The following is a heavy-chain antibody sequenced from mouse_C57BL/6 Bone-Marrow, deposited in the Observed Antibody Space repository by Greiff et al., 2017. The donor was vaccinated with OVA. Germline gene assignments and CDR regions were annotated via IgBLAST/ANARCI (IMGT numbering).Heavy chain of an antibody. CDR1: GYTFTDYE. Sequence: VQLQESGAELVRPGASVTLSCKASGYTFTDYEMHWVKQTPVHGLEWIGAIDPETGGTAYNQKFKGKAILTADKSSSTAYMELRSLASEDSAVYYCSNWDDAMDYWGQGTSVTVSS. CDR2: IDPETGGT. D-gene: IGHD4-1*01. V-gene: IGHV1-15*01. CDR3: SNWDDAMDY. J-gene: IGHJ4*01.